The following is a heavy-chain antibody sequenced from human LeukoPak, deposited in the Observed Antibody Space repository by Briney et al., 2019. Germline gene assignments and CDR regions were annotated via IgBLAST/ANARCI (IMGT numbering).Heavy chain of an antibody. CDR1: GVSITAYQ. Sequence: SETVSLTCTVSGVSITAYQWYWIRQPPGQGLEWIGYTQSSGITDYNPSLKSRVTISKDTSKNHLSLRLSSVTAADTALYYCATNAGPAPHDAFDIWGQGTMVTVSS. CDR2: TQSSGIT. CDR3: ATNAGPAPHDAFDI. V-gene: IGHV4-4*08. J-gene: IGHJ3*02. D-gene: IGHD2-2*01.